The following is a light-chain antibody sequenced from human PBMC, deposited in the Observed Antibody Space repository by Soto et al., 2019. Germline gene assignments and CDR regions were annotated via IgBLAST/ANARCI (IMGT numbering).Light chain of an antibody. CDR2: AAS. CDR1: QDVVNY. Sequence: DIDMTQAPSSLSASVGDRVTITCRAGQDVVNYLNWYQQKPGKAPRLLIYAASSLQSGVPSRFSGSGSGTTFTLTITDLQPEDVATYYCQQSRTTAYTFAQGTKVKIK. J-gene: IGKJ2*01. V-gene: IGKV1-39*01. CDR3: QQSRTTAYT.